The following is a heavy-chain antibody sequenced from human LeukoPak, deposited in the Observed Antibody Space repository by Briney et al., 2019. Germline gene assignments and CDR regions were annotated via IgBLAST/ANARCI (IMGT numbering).Heavy chain of an antibody. CDR2: ISSSSSYI. J-gene: IGHJ5*02. CDR3: ARDPYDFWSGSFDP. CDR1: GFIVSSNY. D-gene: IGHD3-3*01. Sequence: GGSLRLSCAASGFIVSSNYMSWVRQAPGKGLEWVSSISSSSSYIYYADSVKGRFTISRDNAKNSLYLQMNSLRAEDTAVYYCARDPYDFWSGSFDPWGQGTLVTVSS. V-gene: IGHV3-21*01.